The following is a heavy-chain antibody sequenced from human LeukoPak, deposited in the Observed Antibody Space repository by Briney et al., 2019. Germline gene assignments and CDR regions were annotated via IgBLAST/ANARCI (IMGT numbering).Heavy chain of an antibody. CDR3: AKGIAGFDY. CDR1: GFTFSSYA. V-gene: IGHV3-23*01. D-gene: IGHD2-21*01. J-gene: IGHJ4*02. CDR2: ITASGGST. Sequence: GGSLRLSCAASGFTFSSYAMNWVRQAPGKGLEWVSCITASGGSTSYADSVKGRFTISRDNSKNTLYLQMNSLRAEDTAVYYCAKGIAGFDYWGQGTLVTVSS.